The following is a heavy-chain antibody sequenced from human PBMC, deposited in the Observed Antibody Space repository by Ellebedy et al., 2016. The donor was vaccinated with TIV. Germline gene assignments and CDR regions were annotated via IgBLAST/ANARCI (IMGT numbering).Heavy chain of an antibody. CDR1: GFTFTPYS. CDR2: ISGSTITS. J-gene: IGHJ3*02. V-gene: IGHV3-48*04. CDR3: ATDGSYGDYLSPTHAFEN. Sequence: GGSLRLSCTASGFTFTPYSMNWVRQAPGKGLEWISYISGSTITSYYADSVQGRFTISRDNAKNSLYLQMSSLRVEDTAVYYCATDGSYGDYLSPTHAFENWGQGTMVIVSS. D-gene: IGHD4-17*01.